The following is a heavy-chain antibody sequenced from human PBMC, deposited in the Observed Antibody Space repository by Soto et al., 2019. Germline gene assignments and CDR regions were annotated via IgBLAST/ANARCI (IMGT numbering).Heavy chain of an antibody. CDR3: AKATPVEAFPPFCSGGSCYSPGDY. Sequence: QVQLVQSGAEVKKPGSSVKVSCKASGGTFSSYAISWVRQAPGQGLEWMGGIIPIFGTANYAKKFQGRGTITEDESTKTAYMELSSLRSEDTAVYYCAKATPVEAFPPFCSGGSCYSPGDYWGPGTLVTVSS. CDR2: IIPIFGTA. CDR1: GGTFSSYA. J-gene: IGHJ4*02. V-gene: IGHV1-69*01. D-gene: IGHD2-15*01.